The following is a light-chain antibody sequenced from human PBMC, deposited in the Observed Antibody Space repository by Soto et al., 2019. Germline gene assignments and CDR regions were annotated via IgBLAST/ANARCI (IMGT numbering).Light chain of an antibody. J-gene: IGKJ5*01. V-gene: IGKV3-20*01. Sequence: EIVMTQSPATLSVSPVERATLSGRASQSISSSLAWYQQIPGQAPRLLIYGASSRATGIPDRFSGSGSGTDFTLTISRLEPEDFAVYYCQQYGSSPITFGQGTRLEIK. CDR2: GAS. CDR3: QQYGSSPIT. CDR1: QSISSS.